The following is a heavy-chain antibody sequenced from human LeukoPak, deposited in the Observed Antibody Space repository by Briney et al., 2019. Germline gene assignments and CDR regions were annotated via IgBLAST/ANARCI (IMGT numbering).Heavy chain of an antibody. CDR1: GHTSTTYA. CDR2: INAGNGNI. D-gene: IGHD3-22*01. V-gene: IGHV1-3*01. CDR3: AVGYYDSSGSGDY. Sequence: ASVKVSCKASGHTSTTYAIHWVRQAPGQGLEWMGWINAGNGNIKYSQKFQGRVTITGDTSASTAYMELSSLRSEDTAVYYCAVGYYDSSGSGDYRGQGTLVTVSS. J-gene: IGHJ4*02.